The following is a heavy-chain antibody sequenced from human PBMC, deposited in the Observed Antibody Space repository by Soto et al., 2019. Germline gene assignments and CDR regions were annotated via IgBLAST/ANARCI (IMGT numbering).Heavy chain of an antibody. CDR3: ARGYCSSTSCYLEGVYFDY. CDR2: ISSSSSTI. J-gene: IGHJ4*02. V-gene: IGHV3-48*01. Sequence: GGSLRLSCAASGFTFSSYSMNWVRQAPGKGLEWVSYISSSSSTIYYADSVKGRFTISRDNAKNSLYLQMNSLRAEDTAVYYCARGYCSSTSCYLEGVYFDYWGQGTLVTVSS. D-gene: IGHD2-2*01. CDR1: GFTFSSYS.